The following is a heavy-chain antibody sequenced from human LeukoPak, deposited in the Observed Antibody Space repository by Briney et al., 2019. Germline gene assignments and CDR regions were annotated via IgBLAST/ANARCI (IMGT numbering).Heavy chain of an antibody. CDR3: ARRFGYAEQFDY. J-gene: IGHJ4*02. D-gene: IGHD5-12*01. CDR2: IYYSGST. Sequence: PSETLSLTCTVSGGSISSSSYYWGWIRQPPGKGLEWIGSIYYSGSTYYNPSLKSRVTISVDTSKNKFSLKLRSVTAADTAVYYCARRFGYAEQFDYWGQGTLVTVSS. CDR1: GGSISSSSYY. V-gene: IGHV4-39*01.